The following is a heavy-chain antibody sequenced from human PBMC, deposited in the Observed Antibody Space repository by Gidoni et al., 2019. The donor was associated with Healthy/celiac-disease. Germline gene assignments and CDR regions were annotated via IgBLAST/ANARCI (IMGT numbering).Heavy chain of an antibody. D-gene: IGHD6-13*01. Sequence: QVQLVQSGAEVKKPGSSVKVSCKASGGTFSSYAISWVRQAPGQGLEWMGRIIPILGIANYAQKFQGRVTITADKSTSTAYMELSSLRSEYTAVYYCARLIAAAGKKHMDVWGKGTTVTVSS. V-gene: IGHV1-69*04. CDR1: GGTFSSYA. CDR3: ARLIAAAGKKHMDV. J-gene: IGHJ6*03. CDR2: IIPILGIA.